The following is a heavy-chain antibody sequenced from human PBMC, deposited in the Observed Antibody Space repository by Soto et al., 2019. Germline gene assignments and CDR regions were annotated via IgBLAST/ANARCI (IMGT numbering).Heavy chain of an antibody. CDR1: GESLSGYY. CDR3: ARTRNLDV. J-gene: IGHJ6*02. V-gene: IGHV4-34*01. D-gene: IGHD1-1*01. Sequence: QVQLQQWGAGLLKPSETLSLTCAVYGESLSGYYGNWIRQSPGKGLEWIGEINYSGNTNYHPPLKSRVTISIDTSKNQFSLKLSSVTAAVIAVYYCARTRNLDVWGQGTTVIVSS. CDR2: INYSGNT.